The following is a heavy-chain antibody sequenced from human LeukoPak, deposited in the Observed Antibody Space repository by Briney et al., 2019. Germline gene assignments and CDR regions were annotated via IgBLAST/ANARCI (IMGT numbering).Heavy chain of an antibody. CDR3: ARDRVGATDYFDY. J-gene: IGHJ4*02. V-gene: IGHV3-30*01. D-gene: IGHD1-26*01. Sequence: GGSLRLSCAASGFTFSSYAMHWVRQYPGKGLEWVAVISYDGSNKYYADSVKGRFTISRDNSKSTLYLQMNSLRAEDTAVYYCARDRVGATDYFDYWGQGTLVTVSS. CDR1: GFTFSSYA. CDR2: ISYDGSNK.